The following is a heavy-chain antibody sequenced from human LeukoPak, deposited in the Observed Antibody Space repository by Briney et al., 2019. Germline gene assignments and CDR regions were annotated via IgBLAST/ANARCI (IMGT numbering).Heavy chain of an antibody. D-gene: IGHD6-25*01. J-gene: IGHJ4*02. CDR3: AKTPGQRRPSECDY. V-gene: IGHV3-23*01. CDR1: GFTFANYA. CDR2: ITGTDAST. Sequence: GSLRLSCPASGFTFANYAMSWVRQAPGKGLEWVSSITGTDASTFYADSVKGRFTISRDNPKNTLYLQMNSLRAEDTAVYYCAKTPGQRRPSECDYWGQGTLVTVSS.